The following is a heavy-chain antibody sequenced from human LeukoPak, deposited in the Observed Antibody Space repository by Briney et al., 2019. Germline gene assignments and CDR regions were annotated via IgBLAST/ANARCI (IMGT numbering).Heavy chain of an antibody. J-gene: IGHJ6*02. CDR2: INPSGGDT. CDR3: ARDWGGWLPAARDSDYYNGMDV. V-gene: IGHV1-46*01. Sequence: ASVKVSCKASGYTFTGYYMHWVRQAPGQGLEWMGIINPSGGDTSYAQKFQGRVTMTRDTSTSTVYMELSSLRSEDTAVYYCARDWGGWLPAARDSDYYNGMDVWGQGTTVTVSS. D-gene: IGHD2-2*01. CDR1: GYTFTGYY.